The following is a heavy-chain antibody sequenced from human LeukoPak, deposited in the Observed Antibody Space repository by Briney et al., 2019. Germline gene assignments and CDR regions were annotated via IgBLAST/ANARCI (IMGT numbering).Heavy chain of an antibody. CDR3: ARDLRVVITGSFAT. V-gene: IGHV3-20*04. CDR2: INWNGDST. D-gene: IGHD3-22*01. Sequence: GESLTLSCAASGGTFSSYSRNWIRQAPGKGLEWVSGINWNGDSTDSADSVKGRFTISRDNAKNSLYLQMNSLRAEDTALYYCARDLRVVITGSFATWGQGALVTVSS. CDR1: GGTFSSYS. J-gene: IGHJ5*02.